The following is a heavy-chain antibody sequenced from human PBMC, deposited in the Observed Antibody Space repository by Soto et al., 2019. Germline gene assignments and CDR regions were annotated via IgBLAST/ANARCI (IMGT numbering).Heavy chain of an antibody. CDR2: ISAYNGNT. J-gene: IGHJ6*02. CDR3: ARDNFRLYSSSYGMDV. V-gene: IGHV1-18*01. CDR1: GYTFTSYG. Sequence: QVPLVQSGAEVKKSGASVKVSCKASGYTFTSYGISWVRQAPGQGLEWMGWISAYNGNTNYAQKLQGRVTMTTDTSTSTAYMELRSLRSDDTAVYYCARDNFRLYSSSYGMDVWGQGTTVTVSS. D-gene: IGHD6-6*01.